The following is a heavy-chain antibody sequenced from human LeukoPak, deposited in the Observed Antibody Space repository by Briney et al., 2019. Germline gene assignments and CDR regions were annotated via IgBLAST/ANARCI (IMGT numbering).Heavy chain of an antibody. V-gene: IGHV4-61*02. CDR2: IYTSGST. D-gene: IGHD2-2*01. Sequence: PSETLSLTCIFSGGSISSGSYYWSWIRQPAGKGLEWIGRIYTSGSTNYNPSLKSRVTISVDTSKNQFSLKLSSVTAADTAVYYCARDSYCSSTSCLFDYWGQGTLVTVSS. CDR3: ARDSYCSSTSCLFDY. CDR1: GGSISSGSYY. J-gene: IGHJ4*02.